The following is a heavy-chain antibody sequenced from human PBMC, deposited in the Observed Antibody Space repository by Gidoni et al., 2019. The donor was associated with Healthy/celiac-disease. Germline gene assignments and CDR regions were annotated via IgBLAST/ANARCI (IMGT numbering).Heavy chain of an antibody. D-gene: IGHD1-1*01. J-gene: IGHJ5*02. V-gene: IGHV1-8*01. CDR3: ARGARYNWNGMRILNWFDP. CDR1: GYTFTSYD. CDR2: MNPNSGNT. Sequence: QVQLVQSGAEVKKPGASVKVSCKASGYTFTSYDINWVRQATGQGLEWMGWMNPNSGNTGYAQEFQGRVTMTRNTSISTAYMELSSLRSEDTAVYYCARGARYNWNGMRILNWFDPWGQGTLVTVSS.